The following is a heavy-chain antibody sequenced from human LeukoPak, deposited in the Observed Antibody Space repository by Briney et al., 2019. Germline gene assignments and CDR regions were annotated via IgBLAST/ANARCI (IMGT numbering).Heavy chain of an antibody. CDR2: ISAYNGNT. V-gene: IGHV1-18*01. Sequence: ASVKVSCKASGYTFTSYGISWVRQAPGQGLEWMGWISAYNGNTNYAQKLQGRVTMTTDTSTSTAYMELRSLRSDDTAVYYCARSWRFCSGDSCYPIDYWGQGTLVTVSS. CDR1: GYTFTSYG. D-gene: IGHD2-15*01. CDR3: ARSWRFCSGDSCYPIDY. J-gene: IGHJ4*02.